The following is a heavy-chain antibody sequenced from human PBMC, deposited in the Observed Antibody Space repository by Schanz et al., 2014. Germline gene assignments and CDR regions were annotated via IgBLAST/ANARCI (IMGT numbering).Heavy chain of an antibody. CDR3: ARAYTGSYLPLDY. CDR2: ISGSGGST. CDR1: GFTLTSYA. V-gene: IGHV3-23*04. J-gene: IGHJ4*02. D-gene: IGHD1-26*01. Sequence: VQLVESGGGVVQPGRSLRLSCAASGFTLTSYALTWVRQAPGKGLEWVAGISGSGGSTDYADSVKGRFIIPRDNSKNTLYLQMGSLRLEDMAVYYCARAYTGSYLPLDYWGQGTQVTVSS.